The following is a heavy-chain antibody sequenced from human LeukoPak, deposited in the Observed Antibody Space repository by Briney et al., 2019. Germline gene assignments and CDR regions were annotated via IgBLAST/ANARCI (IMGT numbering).Heavy chain of an antibody. J-gene: IGHJ4*02. CDR1: GYTYTNYG. V-gene: IGHV1-18*01. D-gene: IGHD3-22*01. CDR3: ARAGHRKYYYDNAYDY. Sequence: ASVKVSCKASGYTYTNYGISWVRQAPGQGLEGMGWISGYNGHTNYAQKLQGRVTMTTHISTSTAYMELRSLRADDTAVYYCARAGHRKYYYDNAYDYWGQGTLVTVSS. CDR2: ISGYNGHT.